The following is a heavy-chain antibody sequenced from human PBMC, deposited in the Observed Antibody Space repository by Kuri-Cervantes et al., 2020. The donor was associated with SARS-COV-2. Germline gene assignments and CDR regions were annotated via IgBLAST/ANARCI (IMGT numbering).Heavy chain of an antibody. Sequence: GGSLRLSCAASGFTFSSYSMNWVRQAPGKRLEWVSSISSSSSYIYYADSVKGRFTISRDNAKNSLYLQMNSLRAEDTAVYYCATVSDYYDSSGYFLDFDYWGQGTLVTVSS. D-gene: IGHD3-22*01. V-gene: IGHV3-21*01. CDR1: GFTFSSYS. CDR2: ISSSSSYI. J-gene: IGHJ4*02. CDR3: ATVSDYYDSSGYFLDFDY.